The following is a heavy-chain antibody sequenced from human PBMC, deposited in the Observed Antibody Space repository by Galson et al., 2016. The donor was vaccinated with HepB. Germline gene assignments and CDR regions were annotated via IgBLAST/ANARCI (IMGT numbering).Heavy chain of an antibody. Sequence: SLRLSCAASGFTFTTYALSWVRQAPGKGLELVSAISSGGDATYYTDSVQGRFSISRDNSKNMLYLQMNSLRAEDTAVYFCAKEYSSFFDSWGQGTLVTVSS. V-gene: IGHV3-23*01. D-gene: IGHD6-19*01. CDR3: AKEYSSFFDS. J-gene: IGHJ4*02. CDR1: GFTFTTYA. CDR2: ISSGGDAT.